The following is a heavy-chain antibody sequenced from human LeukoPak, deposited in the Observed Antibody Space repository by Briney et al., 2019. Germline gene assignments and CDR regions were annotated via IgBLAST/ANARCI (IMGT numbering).Heavy chain of an antibody. D-gene: IGHD3-10*01. CDR2: ISSSSSYI. J-gene: IGHJ6*02. Sequence: GGSLRLSCAASGFTFSSYSMNWVRQAPGKGLEWVSSISSSSSYIYYADSVKGRFTISRDNAKNSPYLQMNSLRAEDTAVYYCARDPGPLWFGELLYVYYGMDVWGQGTTVTVSS. V-gene: IGHV3-21*01. CDR1: GFTFSSYS. CDR3: ARDPGPLWFGELLYVYYGMDV.